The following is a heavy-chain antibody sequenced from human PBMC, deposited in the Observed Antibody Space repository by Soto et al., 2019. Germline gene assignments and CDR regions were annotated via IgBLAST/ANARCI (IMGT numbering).Heavy chain of an antibody. CDR2: VNPILSMS. CDR1: GDALSFYT. CDR3: ATSYGSGYRAFDY. J-gene: IGHJ4*02. V-gene: IGHV1-69*02. D-gene: IGHD3-10*01. Sequence: ASVKVPGKGAGDALSFYTSNWVRQAPGLGLEWMGRVNPILSMSNYAQKFQGRVTMTADKSTSTAYMELRSLRSEDTAFYYCATSYGSGYRAFDYWGQGALV.